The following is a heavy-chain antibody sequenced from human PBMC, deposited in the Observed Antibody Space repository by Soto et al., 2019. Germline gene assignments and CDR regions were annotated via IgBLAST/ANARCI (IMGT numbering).Heavy chain of an antibody. CDR3: ARGQGYYYGLDV. V-gene: IGHV3-13*01. CDR1: GFTFSVYD. Sequence: GGSLRLSCAASGFTFSVYDMFWARQATGKGLEWVSGIASGGDTYYGGSMRGRFTISRENAKNSLYLQMNSLTAGDTAVYYCARGQGYYYGLDVWGQGTTVTVSS. J-gene: IGHJ6*02. CDR2: IASGGDT.